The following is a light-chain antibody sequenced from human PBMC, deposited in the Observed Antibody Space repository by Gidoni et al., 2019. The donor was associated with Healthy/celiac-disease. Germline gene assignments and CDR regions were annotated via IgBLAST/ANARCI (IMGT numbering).Light chain of an antibody. J-gene: IGKJ2*01. CDR2: DAS. V-gene: IGKV1-33*01. CDR1: QDISNY. CDR3: QQYDNLPPYT. Sequence: DIQMTQSTSSLSASVGDRVTITCQASQDISNYLNWYQQKPGKAPKLLIYDASNLETGVPSRFSGSGSGTDFTFTISSLQPEDIATYYCQQYDNLPPYTFGQXTKLEIK.